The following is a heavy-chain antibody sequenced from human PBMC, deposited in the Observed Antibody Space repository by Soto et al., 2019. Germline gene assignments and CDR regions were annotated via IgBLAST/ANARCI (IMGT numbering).Heavy chain of an antibody. Sequence: QVQLVKSGAEVKKPGASVKVSCKASGYTFTSYGISWVRQAPGQGLEWMGWISAYNGNTNYAQKLQGRVTMTTDTSTSKAYMELSKMKPDDTAAYYCASVVIYCTNGGYSINWFDHWGQGTLVTVCS. CDR3: ASVVIYCTNGGYSINWFDH. CDR2: ISAYNGNT. V-gene: IGHV1-18*01. CDR1: GYTFTSYG. J-gene: IGHJ5*02. D-gene: IGHD2-8*01.